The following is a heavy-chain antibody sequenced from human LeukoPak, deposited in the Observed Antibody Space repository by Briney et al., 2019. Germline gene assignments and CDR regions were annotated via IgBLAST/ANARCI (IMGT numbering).Heavy chain of an antibody. J-gene: IGHJ4*02. CDR1: GFSFSSYW. CDR3: AKILPDTVTADY. D-gene: IGHD4-11*01. CDR2: INSDGSST. V-gene: IGHV3-74*01. Sequence: GGSLRLSCAASGFSFSSYWMHWVRQVPGKGLVWVSRINSDGSSTDYADSVKGRFTISRDNSKNTLYLQMNSLRAEDTAVYYCAKILPDTVTADYWGQGTLVTVSS.